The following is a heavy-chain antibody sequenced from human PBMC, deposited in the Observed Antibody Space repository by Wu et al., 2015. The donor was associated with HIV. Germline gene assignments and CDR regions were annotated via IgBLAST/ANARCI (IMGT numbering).Heavy chain of an antibody. CDR2: INPNSGGT. V-gene: IGHV1-2*02. D-gene: IGHD3-22*01. CDR1: GYTFTGYY. Sequence: QVQLVQSGAEVKKPGASVKVSCKASGYTFTGYYMHWVRQAPGQGLEWMGWINPNSGGTNYAQKFQGRVTMTRDTSISTAYMELSRLRSDDTAVYYCARDYYDSSGSNWFDPLGPGNPGHRLL. J-gene: IGHJ5*02. CDR3: ARDYYDSSGSNWFDP.